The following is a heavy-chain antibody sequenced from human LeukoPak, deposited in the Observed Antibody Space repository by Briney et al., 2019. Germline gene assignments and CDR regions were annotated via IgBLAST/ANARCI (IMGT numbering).Heavy chain of an antibody. CDR1: GFTFSSYW. D-gene: IGHD2-2*01. V-gene: IGHV3-7*05. J-gene: IGHJ4*02. Sequence: GGSLRLSCAASGFTFSSYWMSWVRQAPGKGLEWVANIKQDGSEKYYVDSVKGRFTISRDNAKNSLYLQMNSLRAEDTAVYYCARDQRYCSSSSCPWEPFDYWGQGTVVTVSS. CDR2: IKQDGSEK. CDR3: ARDQRYCSSSSCPWEPFDY.